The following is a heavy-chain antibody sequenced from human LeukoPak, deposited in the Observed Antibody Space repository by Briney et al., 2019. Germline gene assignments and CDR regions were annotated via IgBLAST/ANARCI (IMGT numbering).Heavy chain of an antibody. J-gene: IGHJ4*02. CDR2: MNPNSGNT. Sequence: ASVKVTCKASGYTFTSYDINWVRQATGQGLEWMGWMNPNSGNTGYAQKFQGRVTMTRNTSISTAYMELSSLRSEDTAVYYCARVITMVRGVTEFDYWGQGTLVTVSS. CDR1: GYTFTSYD. CDR3: ARVITMVRGVTEFDY. V-gene: IGHV1-8*01. D-gene: IGHD3-10*01.